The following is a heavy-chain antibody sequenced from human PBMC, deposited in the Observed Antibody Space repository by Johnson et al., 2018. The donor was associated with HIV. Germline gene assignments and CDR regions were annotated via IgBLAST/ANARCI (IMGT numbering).Heavy chain of an antibody. J-gene: IGHJ3*02. CDR3: ARDLLSSHLYAFDI. CDR2: ISYDGSNK. CDR1: GFTFSNYV. V-gene: IGHV3-30*04. Sequence: QEQLVESGGGVVQPGRSLRLSCAASGFTFSNYVMHWVRQAPGKGLEWVAVISYDGSNKYYADSVKGRFTISRDNSKNPLYLQMNSLRAEDTAVYYCARDLLSSHLYAFDIWGQGTMVTVSS. D-gene: IGHD3-10*01.